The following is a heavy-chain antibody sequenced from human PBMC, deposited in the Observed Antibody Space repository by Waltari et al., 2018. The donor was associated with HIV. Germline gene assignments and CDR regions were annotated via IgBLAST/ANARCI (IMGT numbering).Heavy chain of an antibody. CDR1: GYSIGSGYY. Sequence: QVQLQESGPGLVKPSETLSLTCGVSGYSIGSGYYWGGIRQPPGKGLEWIAYIFHSGNTYLNPSLSSRVTITLETAKNQFSLRLSSVTAANTAVYYCARRQVWLPRNWFDPWGQGTLVSVSS. CDR3: ARRQVWLPRNWFDP. J-gene: IGHJ5*02. V-gene: IGHV4-38-2*01. D-gene: IGHD5-18*01. CDR2: IFHSGNT.